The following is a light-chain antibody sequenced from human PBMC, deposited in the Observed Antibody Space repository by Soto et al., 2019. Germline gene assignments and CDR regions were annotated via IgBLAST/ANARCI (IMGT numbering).Light chain of an antibody. Sequence: DIQMTQSPSSLSASVGDKVTITCRASQDVSIWLAWFQQKPGEAPKLLIYGASSLQSGVPSRFSGTGSGTDFTLTINSLQPKDFATYYCLQAKSFPRTFGGGTKVEVK. V-gene: IGKV1-12*01. CDR2: GAS. J-gene: IGKJ4*01. CDR1: QDVSIW. CDR3: LQAKSFPRT.